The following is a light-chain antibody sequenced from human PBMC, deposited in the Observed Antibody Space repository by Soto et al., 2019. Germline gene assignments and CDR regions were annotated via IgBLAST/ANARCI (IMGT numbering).Light chain of an antibody. CDR3: QQYGSSPQT. J-gene: IGKJ1*01. V-gene: IGKV3-20*01. CDR1: QSVSSSY. CDR2: GAS. Sequence: EIVFTQSPGTLSLSPGERATLSCRASQSVSSSYLAWYQQKPGQAPRLLIYGASSRATGIPDGFSGSGSGTDFPLTISRLEPEDFAVYYCQQYGSSPQTFGQGTKVEIK.